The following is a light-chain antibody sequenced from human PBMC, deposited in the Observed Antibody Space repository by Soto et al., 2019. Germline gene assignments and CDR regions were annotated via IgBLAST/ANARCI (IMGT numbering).Light chain of an antibody. J-gene: IGKJ2*02. CDR2: AAS. Sequence: DIQMTQSPSSLSVSVGDRVTITCRASQSISVYLNWYQQKPGKAPHLLIYAASHLRSGVPSRFSGSESGTVFTLTISSLQPEDFATYYCQQTYSAPCTCGQGTKLEIK. CDR3: QQTYSAPCT. CDR1: QSISVY. V-gene: IGKV1-39*01.